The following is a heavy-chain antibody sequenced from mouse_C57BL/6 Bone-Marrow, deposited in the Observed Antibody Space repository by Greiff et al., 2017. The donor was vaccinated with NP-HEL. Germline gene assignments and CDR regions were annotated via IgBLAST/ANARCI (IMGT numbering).Heavy chain of an antibody. CDR3: TTSYDGYSYWYFDV. D-gene: IGHD2-3*01. J-gene: IGHJ1*03. Sequence: EVQLQQSGAELVRPGASVKLSCTASGFNIKDDYMHWVKQRPEQGLEWIGWIDPENGDTEYASKFQGKATITADTSSNTAYLQLSSLTSEDTAVYYGTTSYDGYSYWYFDVWGTGTTVTVSS. CDR2: IDPENGDT. V-gene: IGHV14-4*01. CDR1: GFNIKDDY.